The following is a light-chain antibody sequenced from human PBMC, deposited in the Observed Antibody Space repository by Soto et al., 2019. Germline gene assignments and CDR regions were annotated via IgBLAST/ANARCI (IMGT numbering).Light chain of an antibody. V-gene: IGKV1-5*01. CDR3: QQYNRSYT. J-gene: IGKJ2*01. Sequence: DIQMTQSLATLSASVGDRVTITCRASQTISVWLAWYQQKPGRAPNLLIYDASSLQSGVPSRFSGSGFGTEFTLTISSLQPDDFATYYCQQYNRSYTFGQGTKLEI. CDR1: QTISVW. CDR2: DAS.